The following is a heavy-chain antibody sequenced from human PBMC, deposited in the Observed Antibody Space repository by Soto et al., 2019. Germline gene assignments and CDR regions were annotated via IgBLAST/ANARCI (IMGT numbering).Heavy chain of an antibody. CDR3: VRTSLVVAAATREDY. Sequence: GASLRLSCAASGFTFSSYWMHWVRQAPGKGLVWVSRINSDGSSTSYAGSVKGRFTISRDNAKNTLYLQMNSLRAEDTAVYYCVRTSLVVAAATREDYWGQGP. J-gene: IGHJ4*02. CDR1: GFTFSSYW. V-gene: IGHV3-74*01. D-gene: IGHD2-15*01. CDR2: INSDGSST.